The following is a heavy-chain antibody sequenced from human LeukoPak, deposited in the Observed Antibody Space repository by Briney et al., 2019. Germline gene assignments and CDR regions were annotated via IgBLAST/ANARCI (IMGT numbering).Heavy chain of an antibody. CDR3: AKDQDIVVVPAASGLDY. CDR2: IRYDGSNK. D-gene: IGHD2-2*01. V-gene: IGHV3-30*02. Sequence: PGRSLRLSCAASGFTFSSYGMHWVRQAPGKGLEWVAFIRYDGSNKYYADSVKGRFTISRDNSKNTLYLQMNSLRAEDTAVYYCAKDQDIVVVPAASGLDYWGQGTLVTVSS. J-gene: IGHJ4*02. CDR1: GFTFSSYG.